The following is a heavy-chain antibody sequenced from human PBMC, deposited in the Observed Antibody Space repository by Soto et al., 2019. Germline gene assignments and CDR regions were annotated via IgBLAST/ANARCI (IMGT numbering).Heavy chain of an antibody. CDR2: IIPIFGTA. CDR1: GGTFSSYA. D-gene: IGHD6-13*01. J-gene: IGHJ4*02. Sequence: ASVKVSFKASGGTFSSYAISWVRQAPGQGLEWMGGIIPIFGTANYAQKFQGRVTITADESTSTAYMELSSLRSEDTAAYYCARSGFPGIAAYWGQGTLVTVSS. V-gene: IGHV1-69*13. CDR3: ARSGFPGIAAY.